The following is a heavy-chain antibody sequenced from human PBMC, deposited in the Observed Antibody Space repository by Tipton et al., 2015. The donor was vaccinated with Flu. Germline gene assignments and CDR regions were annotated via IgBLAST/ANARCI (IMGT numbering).Heavy chain of an antibody. CDR2: INTDGSST. CDR1: GFTFSNYW. J-gene: IGHJ3*02. CDR3: ARVGQGWELRNDAFDI. Sequence: SLRLSCAASGFTFSNYWMHWVRQAPGEGLVWVSRINTDGSSTSYADSVKGRFAISRDNAKNTLYLQVNSLRAEDTAVYYCARVGQGWELRNDAFDIWGQGTMVTVSS. V-gene: IGHV3-74*01. D-gene: IGHD2-15*01.